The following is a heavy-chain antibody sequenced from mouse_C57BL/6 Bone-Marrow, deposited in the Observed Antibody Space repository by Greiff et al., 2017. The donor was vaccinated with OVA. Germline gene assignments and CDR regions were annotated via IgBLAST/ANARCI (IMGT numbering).Heavy chain of an antibody. J-gene: IGHJ1*03. CDR2: ISNLAYSI. D-gene: IGHD5-5*01. V-gene: IGHV5-15*01. CDR3: ARLTTRGYFDV. Sequence: EVKLMESGGGLVQPGGSLKLSCAASGFTFSDYGMAWVRQAPRKGPEWVAFISNLAYSIYYADTVTGRFTISRDNAKNTLYLEMSSLGSEDTAMYYCARLTTRGYFDVWGTGTTVTVSS. CDR1: GFTFSDYG.